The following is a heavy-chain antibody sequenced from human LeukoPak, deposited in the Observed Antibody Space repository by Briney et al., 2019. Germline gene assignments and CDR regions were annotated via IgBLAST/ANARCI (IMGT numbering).Heavy chain of an antibody. Sequence: GGSLRLSCAASGFTFSTYAMSWVRQAPGKGLEWVSGITQNGGGTYCADSVKGRFTISRDNAKNSLYLQMNSLRAEDTAVYYCASPAGMLDCTNGVCTTGGEAFDIWGQGTMVTVSS. CDR1: GFTFSTYA. CDR2: ITQNGGGT. V-gene: IGHV3-23*01. CDR3: ASPAGMLDCTNGVCTTGGEAFDI. J-gene: IGHJ3*02. D-gene: IGHD2-8*01.